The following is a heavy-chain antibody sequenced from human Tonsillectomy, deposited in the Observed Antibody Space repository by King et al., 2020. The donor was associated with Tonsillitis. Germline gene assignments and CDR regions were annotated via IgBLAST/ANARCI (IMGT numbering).Heavy chain of an antibody. CDR2: ISSSSSTI. CDR1: GFTFSSYS. V-gene: IGHV3-48*01. CDR3: ARVGYIYFDY. D-gene: IGHD1-1*01. Sequence: VQLVESGGGLVQPGGSLRLSCAAFGFTFSSYSMNWVRQAPGKGLEWVSYISSSSSTIYYADSVKGRFTISRDNAKNSLYLQMNSLRAEDTAVYYCARVGYIYFDYWGQGTLVTVSS. J-gene: IGHJ4*02.